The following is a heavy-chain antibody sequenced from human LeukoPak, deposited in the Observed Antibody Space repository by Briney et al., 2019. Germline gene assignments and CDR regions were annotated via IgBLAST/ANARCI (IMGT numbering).Heavy chain of an antibody. Sequence: SETLSLTCTVSGGSFSGGSYYWSWIRQPPGKGLEWIGYFYYTGSTNYNPSLKSRVTISVDTSKNQFSLRLSSVTAADTAVYYCARLGSGSHDYWGQGTLVTVSS. D-gene: IGHD1-26*01. CDR1: GGSFSGGSYY. CDR3: ARLGSGSHDY. J-gene: IGHJ4*02. CDR2: FYYTGST. V-gene: IGHV4-61*01.